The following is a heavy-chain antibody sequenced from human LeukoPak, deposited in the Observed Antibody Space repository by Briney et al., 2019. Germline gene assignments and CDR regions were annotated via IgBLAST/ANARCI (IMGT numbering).Heavy chain of an antibody. CDR1: GFTFSSYG. Sequence: GESLRLSCAASGFTFSSYGMHWVRQAPGKGLEWVAFIHFDGSTKYSGDSVKGRFTISRDNSKNTLYLQMNSLRPEDTAVYYCAKDQCTRTSCDGYPGYWGQGSLVTVSS. D-gene: IGHD2-2*01. CDR2: IHFDGSTK. J-gene: IGHJ4*02. CDR3: AKDQCTRTSCDGYPGY. V-gene: IGHV3-30*02.